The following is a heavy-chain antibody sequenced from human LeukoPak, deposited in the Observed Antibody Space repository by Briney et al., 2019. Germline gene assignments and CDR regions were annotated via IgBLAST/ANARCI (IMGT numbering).Heavy chain of an antibody. CDR3: AKEGLGSSWYPNYFDY. CDR2: ISYDGSNK. CDR1: GFTLSAYA. V-gene: IGHV3-30*18. D-gene: IGHD6-13*01. J-gene: IGHJ4*02. Sequence: PGRSLRLSCAASGFTLSAYAMHWVRQAPGKGLEWVALISYDGSNKYYADFVKGRFTISRDSSKNTLYLQVNSLRAEDTAVYYCAKEGLGSSWYPNYFDYWAREPWSPSPQ.